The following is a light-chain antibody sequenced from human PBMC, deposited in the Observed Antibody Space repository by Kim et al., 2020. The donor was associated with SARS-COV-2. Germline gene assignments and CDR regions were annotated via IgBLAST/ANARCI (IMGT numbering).Light chain of an antibody. J-gene: IGKJ2*01. CDR3: QQYGSSPGT. CDR1: QSVSSSY. V-gene: IGKV3-20*01. Sequence: EIVLTQSPGTLSLSPGERATLSCRASQSVSSSYLAWYQQKPGQAPRLLIYGASSRATGIPDRFSGSGSETDFTLTISRLEPEDFAVYYCQQYGSSPGTFGRGTKLEI. CDR2: GAS.